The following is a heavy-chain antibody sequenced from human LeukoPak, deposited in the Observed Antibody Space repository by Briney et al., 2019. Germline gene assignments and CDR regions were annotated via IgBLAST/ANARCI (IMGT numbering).Heavy chain of an antibody. Sequence: SETLSLTCTVSGGSISIYYWSWIRQPPGKGREWNGYSYYGVSTNYNPPLKSRVTLSVDISKNQFSLKLRSVTAADTAVYYCARASLYYDILTGYSTDAFDIWGQGTMVTVSS. D-gene: IGHD3-9*01. CDR1: GGSISIYY. CDR3: ARASLYYDILTGYSTDAFDI. J-gene: IGHJ3*02. CDR2: SYYGVST. V-gene: IGHV4-59*01.